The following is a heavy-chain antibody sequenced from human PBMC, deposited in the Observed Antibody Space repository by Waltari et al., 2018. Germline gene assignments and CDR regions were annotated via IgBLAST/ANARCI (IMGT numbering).Heavy chain of an antibody. J-gene: IGHJ4*02. V-gene: IGHV3-74*01. Sequence: EVQLVESGGNLVQPGESLRLSCAASGFTFSRFWMHWVRQGPGKGLVWVSRINSDGTSIGYADSVKGRFTISRDNAKNSLYLQMNSLRAEDTAVYYCAREEDGEDYWGQGTLVTVSS. CDR3: AREEDGEDY. D-gene: IGHD4-17*01. CDR2: INSDGTSI. CDR1: GFTFSRFW.